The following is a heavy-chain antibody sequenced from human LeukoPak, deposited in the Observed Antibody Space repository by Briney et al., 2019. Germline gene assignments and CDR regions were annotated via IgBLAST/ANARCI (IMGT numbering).Heavy chain of an antibody. CDR2: INPNSGAT. CDR1: GYTFTNYA. CDR3: ARGRRILGGPENAGDFFDF. V-gene: IGHV1-2*02. D-gene: IGHD3-16*01. Sequence: GASVKVSCKASGYTFTNYAISWVRQAPGQGLKWMGWINPNSGATHYAQSFQARVTMTRDTSIASSYMELTGLESDDTAVYYCARGRRILGGPENAGDFFDFWGQGSLVTVSS. J-gene: IGHJ4*01.